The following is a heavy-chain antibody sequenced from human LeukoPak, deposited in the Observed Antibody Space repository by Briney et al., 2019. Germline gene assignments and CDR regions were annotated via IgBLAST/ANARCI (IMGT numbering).Heavy chain of an antibody. CDR1: GYTLTELS. V-gene: IGHV1-24*01. CDR3: AAPVWGSYPLPFGY. CDR2: FDPEDGET. Sequence: ASVKVSCKVSGYTLTELSMHWVRQAPGKGLEWMGGFDPEDGETIYAQKFQGRVTMTEDTSTDTAYIELSSLRSEDTAVYYCAAPVWGSYPLPFGYWGQGTLVTVSS. D-gene: IGHD3-16*02. J-gene: IGHJ4*02.